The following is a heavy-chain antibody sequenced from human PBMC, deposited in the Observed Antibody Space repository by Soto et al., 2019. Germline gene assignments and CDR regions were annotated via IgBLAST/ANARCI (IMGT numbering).Heavy chain of an antibody. V-gene: IGHV4-30-4*01. Sequence: SETLSLTCTVSGGSITSGDYYWSWIRQPPGNGLEWMGYIYYTGSPYYNPSLKSRVTISKDTSKNQFSLKLSSVTAADTAVYYCARLDTSTLGDDAFEIWGQGTMVTVSS. D-gene: IGHD3-22*01. CDR1: GGSITSGDYY. CDR2: IYYTGSP. J-gene: IGHJ3*02. CDR3: ARLDTSTLGDDAFEI.